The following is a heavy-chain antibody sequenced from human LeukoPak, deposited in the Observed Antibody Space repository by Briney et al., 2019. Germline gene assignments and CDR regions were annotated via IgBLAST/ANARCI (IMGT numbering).Heavy chain of an antibody. CDR1: GFTFSSYA. CDR3: ASGAGGSSWYLLKY. CDR2: ISYDGSNK. V-gene: IGHV3-30-3*01. Sequence: PGGSLRLSCAASGFTFSSYAMHWVRQAPGKGLEWVAVISYDGSNKYYADSVKGRFTISRDNSKNTLYLQMNSLRGEDTAVYYCASGAGGSSWYLLKYWGQGTLVTVSS. J-gene: IGHJ4*02. D-gene: IGHD6-13*01.